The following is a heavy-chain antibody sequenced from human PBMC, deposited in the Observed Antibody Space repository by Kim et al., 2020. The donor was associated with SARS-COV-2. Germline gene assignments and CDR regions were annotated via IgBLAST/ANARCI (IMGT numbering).Heavy chain of an antibody. V-gene: IGHV1-8*01. CDR2: MNPNSGNT. CDR3: AIGGSGYYFMYYYGMDV. CDR1: GYTFTSYD. D-gene: IGHD3-22*01. J-gene: IGHJ6*02. Sequence: ASVKVSCKASGYTFTSYDINWVRQATGQGLEWMGWMNPNSGNTGYAQKFQGRVTMTRNTSISTAYMELSSLRSEDTAVYYCAIGGSGYYFMYYYGMDVWGQGTTVTVSS.